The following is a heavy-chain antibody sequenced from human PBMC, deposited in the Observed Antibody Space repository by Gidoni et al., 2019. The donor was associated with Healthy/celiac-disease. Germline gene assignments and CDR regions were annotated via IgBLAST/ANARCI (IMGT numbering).Heavy chain of an antibody. J-gene: IGHJ6*02. CDR3: ATPPEVHYYYDGMDV. V-gene: IGHV1-2*02. CDR2: INPNSGGT. CDR1: GYTFTGYY. Sequence: QVQLVQSGAEVKKPGASVKVSCKASGYTFTGYYMHWVRQAPGQGLEWMGWINPNSGGTNYAQKFQGRVTMTRDTSISTAYMELSRLRSDDTTVYYCATPPEVHYYYDGMDVWGQGTTVTVSS.